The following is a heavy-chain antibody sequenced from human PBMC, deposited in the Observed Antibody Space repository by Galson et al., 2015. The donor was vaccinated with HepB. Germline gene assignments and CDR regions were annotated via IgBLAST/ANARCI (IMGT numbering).Heavy chain of an antibody. D-gene: IGHD5-12*01. CDR3: ARSGYSGYPRPSTHSNWFDP. CDR1: GGTFSSYA. Sequence: SVKVSCKASGGTFSSYAVSWVRQAPGQGLEWMGGIIPIFGTANYAQKFQGRVTITADESTSTAYMELSSLRSEDTAVYYCARSGYSGYPRPSTHSNWFDPWGQGTLVTVSS. J-gene: IGHJ5*02. V-gene: IGHV1-69*13. CDR2: IIPIFGTA.